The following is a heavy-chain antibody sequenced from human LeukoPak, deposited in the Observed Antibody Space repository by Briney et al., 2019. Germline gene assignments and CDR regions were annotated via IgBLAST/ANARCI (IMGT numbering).Heavy chain of an antibody. V-gene: IGHV3-30*04. J-gene: IGHJ4*02. CDR1: GFTFSSYA. Sequence: PGRSLRLSCAASGFTFSSYAMHWVRQAPGKGLEWVAVISYDGSNKYYADSVKGRFTISRDNSKSTLYLQMNSLRAEDTAVYYCARDFWDSSGYYSGGDYWGQGTLVTVSS. D-gene: IGHD3-22*01. CDR2: ISYDGSNK. CDR3: ARDFWDSSGYYSGGDY.